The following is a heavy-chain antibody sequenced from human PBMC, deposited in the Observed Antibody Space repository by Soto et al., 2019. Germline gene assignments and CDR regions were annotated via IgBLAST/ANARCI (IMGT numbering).Heavy chain of an antibody. D-gene: IGHD3-22*01. CDR2: TYYRSKWYN. CDR3: AREAVDYYDSSGYYYPLNWFDP. V-gene: IGHV6-1*01. CDR1: GDSVSSNSAA. Sequence: SQTLSLTCVISGDSVSSNSAAWNWIRQSPSRGLEWLGRTYYRSKWYNDYAVSVKSRITINPDTSKNQFSLQLNSVAPEDTAVYYCAREAVDYYDSSGYYYPLNWFDPWGQGTLVTVSS. J-gene: IGHJ5*02.